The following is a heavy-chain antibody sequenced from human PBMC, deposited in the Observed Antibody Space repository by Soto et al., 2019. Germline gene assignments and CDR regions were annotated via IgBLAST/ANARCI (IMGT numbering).Heavy chain of an antibody. CDR3: ARDPYGYHNWFDP. J-gene: IGHJ5*02. V-gene: IGHV4-4*02. CDR2: IYHSGST. CDR1: SGSLSRSNW. Sequence: ASGTPSPTCAVSSGSLSRSNWWSWVRQPPGKGLEWIGEIYHSGSTNYNPSLKSRVTISVDKSKNQFSLKLSSVTAADTAVYYCARDPYGYHNWFDPWGQGTPVTVSS. D-gene: IGHD6-13*01.